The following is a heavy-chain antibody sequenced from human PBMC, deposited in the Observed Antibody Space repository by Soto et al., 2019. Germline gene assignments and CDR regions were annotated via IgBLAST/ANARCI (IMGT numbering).Heavy chain of an antibody. Sequence: QITLKESGPTLVKPTQTLTLTCTFSGFSLNTSGVGVGWIRQPPGKGLESLALIYWDDYNRYSPSLKSRLTITKDTSKNHVVLKMTNMEPVDIATYYCAHSRFCSCTSCYWVPFDYWGQVTLVTVSS. D-gene: IGHD2-2*01. CDR2: IYWDDYN. CDR3: AHSRFCSCTSCYWVPFDY. CDR1: GFSLNTSGVG. V-gene: IGHV2-5*02. J-gene: IGHJ4*02.